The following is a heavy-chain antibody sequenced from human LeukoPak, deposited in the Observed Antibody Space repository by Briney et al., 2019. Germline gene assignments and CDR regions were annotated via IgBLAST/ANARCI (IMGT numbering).Heavy chain of an antibody. D-gene: IGHD4-23*01. CDR3: ARGGGRWFGDAFDI. CDR2: ISSSSSYI. CDR1: GFTFSSYS. Sequence: GGSLRLSCAASGFTFSSYSMNWVRQAPGKGLEWVSSISSSSSYIYYADSVKGRFTISRDNAKNSLYLQMNSLRAEDTAVYYCARGGGRWFGDAFDIWGQGTMVTVSS. V-gene: IGHV3-21*01. J-gene: IGHJ3*02.